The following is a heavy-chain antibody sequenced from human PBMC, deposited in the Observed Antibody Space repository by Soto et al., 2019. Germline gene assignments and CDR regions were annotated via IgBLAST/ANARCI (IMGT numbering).Heavy chain of an antibody. J-gene: IGHJ6*03. CDR2: INSDGSST. V-gene: IGHV3-74*01. CDR3: ARVRVVSSATGGYYYYMDV. CDR1: GFTFSSYW. D-gene: IGHD2-2*01. Sequence: GVLRLSCAASGFTFSSYWMHWVRQAPGKGLVWVSRINSDGSSTSYADSVKGRFSISRDNAKNTLYLQMNSLRAEDTAVYYCARVRVVSSATGGYYYYMDVWGKGTTVT.